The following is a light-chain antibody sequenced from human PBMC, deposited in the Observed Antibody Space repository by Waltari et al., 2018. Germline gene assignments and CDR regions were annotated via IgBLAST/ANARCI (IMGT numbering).Light chain of an antibody. CDR2: ETS. Sequence: VVAQAPSLAVSPGGTGTLTCASSTGDLPSRQYPYWFQQEPGQAPRTLIYETSRTPAGTPARFSGSLRGGKAALTLAGEQADDEADYYCLLAYSGSWVFGGGTKLTVL. CDR3: LLAYSGSWV. CDR1: TGDLPSRQY. V-gene: IGLV7-46*01. J-gene: IGLJ3*02.